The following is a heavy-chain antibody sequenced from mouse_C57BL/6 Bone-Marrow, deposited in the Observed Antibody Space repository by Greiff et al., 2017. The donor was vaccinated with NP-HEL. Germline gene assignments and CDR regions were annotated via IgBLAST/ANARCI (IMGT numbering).Heavy chain of an antibody. CDR3: ARDALPGDYAMDY. V-gene: IGHV7-1*01. CDR2: SRNKANDYTT. Sequence: EVKLVESGGGLVQSGRSLRLSCATSGFTFSDFYMEWVRQAPGKGLEWIAASRNKANDYTTEYSASVKGRFIVSRDTSQSILYLQMNALRAVDTAIYYCARDALPGDYAMDYWGQGTSVTVSS. CDR1: GFTFSDFY. D-gene: IGHD2-12*01. J-gene: IGHJ4*01.